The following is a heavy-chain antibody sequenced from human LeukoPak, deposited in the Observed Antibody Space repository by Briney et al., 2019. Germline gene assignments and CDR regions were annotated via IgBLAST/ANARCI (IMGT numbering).Heavy chain of an antibody. CDR2: ISGSGAST. J-gene: IGHJ6*02. CDR1: GFTFSTYA. Sequence: PGGSLRLSCAASGFTFSTYAMSWVSQAPGKGLEWVSVISGSGASTYYADSVKGRFTISRDNSKNTLYLQMNSLRAEDTALYYCANHRGYSSDGMDVWGPGTTVTVSS. V-gene: IGHV3-23*01. D-gene: IGHD5-18*01. CDR3: ANHRGYSSDGMDV.